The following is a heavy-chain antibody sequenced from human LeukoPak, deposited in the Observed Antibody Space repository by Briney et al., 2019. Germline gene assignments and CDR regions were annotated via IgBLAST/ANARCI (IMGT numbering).Heavy chain of an antibody. Sequence: PSETLSLTCAVSGGSISSSNWWSWVRQPPGKGLEWIGEIYHSGSTNYNPSLKSRVTISVDKSKNQFSLKLSSVTAADTAVYYCASSGYSSGWYGDWFDPWGQGTLVTVSS. D-gene: IGHD6-19*01. CDR1: GGSISSSNW. J-gene: IGHJ5*02. V-gene: IGHV4-4*02. CDR3: ASSGYSSGWYGDWFDP. CDR2: IYHSGST.